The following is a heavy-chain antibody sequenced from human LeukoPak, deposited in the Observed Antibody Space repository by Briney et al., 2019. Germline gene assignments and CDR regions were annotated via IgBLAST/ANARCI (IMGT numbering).Heavy chain of an antibody. CDR1: GFTFSSYS. J-gene: IGHJ4*02. V-gene: IGHV3-48*01. Sequence: GGSLRLSCAASGFTFSSYSMNWVRQAPGKGLEWVSYISSSSTTIYYADSVKGRFTISRDNAKNSLYLQMNSLRAEDTAVYYCVRGLGSSSSSGYWGQGTLVTVSS. D-gene: IGHD6-6*01. CDR2: ISSSSTTI. CDR3: VRGLGSSSSSGY.